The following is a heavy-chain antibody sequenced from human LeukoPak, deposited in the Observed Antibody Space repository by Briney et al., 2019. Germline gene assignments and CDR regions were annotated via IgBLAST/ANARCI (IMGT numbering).Heavy chain of an antibody. CDR1: GFTFSSYG. V-gene: IGHV3-30*18. CDR2: ISYDGSNK. Sequence: GGSLRLSCAASGFTFSSYGMHWVRQAPGKGLEWVAVISYDGSNKYYADSVKGRFTISRDNSKNTLYLQMNSLRAEDTAVYYCAKDIVQGGMVRGVDYYYGMDVRGKGTTVTVSS. CDR3: AKDIVQGGMVRGVDYYYGMDV. J-gene: IGHJ6*04. D-gene: IGHD3-10*01.